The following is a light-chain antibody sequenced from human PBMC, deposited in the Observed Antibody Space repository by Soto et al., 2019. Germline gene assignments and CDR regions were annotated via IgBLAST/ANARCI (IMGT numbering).Light chain of an antibody. J-gene: IGKJ1*01. CDR1: QNISKF. CDR2: DTT. V-gene: IGKV1-39*01. CDR3: QQGFITPRT. Sequence: DLQMTQSPSSLSASVGDRVTLTCRASQNISKFLNWYQQKGGKAPKLLIFDTTSLHSGVPSRFIGRGSGSDFTLTITSLQPEDFATYYCQQGFITPRTFGPGTAVDIK.